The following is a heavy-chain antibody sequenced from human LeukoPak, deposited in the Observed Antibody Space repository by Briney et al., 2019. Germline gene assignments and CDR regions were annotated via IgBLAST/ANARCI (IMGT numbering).Heavy chain of an antibody. D-gene: IGHD6-13*01. CDR2: IYSGGST. Sequence: GGSLRLSCAASGFTVSSNYMSWVRQAPGKGLEWVSVIYSGGSTYYADSVKGRFTISRDNSKNTLYLQMNSLRAEDTALYYCAKRPPYISSLYYFDYWGQGTLVTVSS. CDR3: AKRPPYISSLYYFDY. CDR1: GFTVSSNY. J-gene: IGHJ4*02. V-gene: IGHV3-53*01.